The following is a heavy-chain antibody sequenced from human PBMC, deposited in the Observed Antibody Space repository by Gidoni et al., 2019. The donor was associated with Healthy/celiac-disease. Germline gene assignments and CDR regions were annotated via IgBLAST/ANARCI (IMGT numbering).Heavy chain of an antibody. V-gene: IGHV4-39*01. Sequence: QLQLQESGPGLVKPSETLSLTCTVSGGSISSSSYYWGWIRPPPGKGLEWIGSIYYSGSTYYNPSLKSRVTISVDTSKNQFSLKLSSVTAADTAVYYCARHIGYMDVWGKGTTVTVSS. CDR1: GGSISSSSYY. CDR2: IYYSGST. J-gene: IGHJ6*03. CDR3: ARHIGYMDV. D-gene: IGHD1-26*01.